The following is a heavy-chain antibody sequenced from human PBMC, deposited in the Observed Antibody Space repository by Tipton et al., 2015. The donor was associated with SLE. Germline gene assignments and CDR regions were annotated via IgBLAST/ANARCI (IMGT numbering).Heavy chain of an antibody. Sequence: LRLSCAVYGGSFSGYYWSWIRQPPGKGLEWIGEINHSGSTNYNPSLKNRVTISVDTSKTQFSLKLSSVTAADTAVYYCARGEAAAAEPYYFDYWGQGTLVTASS. CDR3: ARGEAAAAEPYYFDY. J-gene: IGHJ4*02. D-gene: IGHD6-13*01. CDR1: GGSFSGYY. CDR2: INHSGST. V-gene: IGHV4-34*01.